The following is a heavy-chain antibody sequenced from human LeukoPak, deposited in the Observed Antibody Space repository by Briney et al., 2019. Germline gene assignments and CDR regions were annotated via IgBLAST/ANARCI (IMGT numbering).Heavy chain of an antibody. Sequence: GGSLRLSCAASGFIFSSYDMNWVRQAPGKGLEWVSVIYSDGTTYYADSVQGRFTISRDNSKNTVYLQMKSLRAEDTAVYFCARERSYYYYYMDVWGKGTTVTVSS. J-gene: IGHJ6*03. CDR3: ARERSYYYYYMDV. V-gene: IGHV3-53*01. CDR1: GFIFSSYD. CDR2: IYSDGTT. D-gene: IGHD3-10*01.